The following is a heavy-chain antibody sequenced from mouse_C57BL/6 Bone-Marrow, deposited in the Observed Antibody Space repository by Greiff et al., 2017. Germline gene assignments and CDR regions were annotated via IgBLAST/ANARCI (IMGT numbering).Heavy chain of an antibody. V-gene: IGHV1-54*01. D-gene: IGHD2-12*01. CDR2: INPGSGGP. CDR1: GYAFTNYL. CDR3: AIYNINDEAMDY. Sequence: VQLQQSGAELVRPGTSVKVSCKASGYAFTNYLIEWVKQRPGQGLEWIGVINPGSGGPNNKEKFKGKATLTADKSSSTAYMQLSSLTSDDSAVDFSAIYNINDEAMDYWGQGTSGTVSS. J-gene: IGHJ4*01.